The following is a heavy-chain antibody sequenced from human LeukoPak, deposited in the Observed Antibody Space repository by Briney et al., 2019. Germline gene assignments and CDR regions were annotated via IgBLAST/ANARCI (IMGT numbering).Heavy chain of an antibody. J-gene: IGHJ3*02. D-gene: IGHD3-22*01. CDR3: ARAWYSYDSSGPGTAFDI. V-gene: IGHV3-48*01. CDR1: GFTFSNAW. Sequence: GGSLRLSCAASGFTFSNAWMNWVRQAPGKGLEWVSYISSGGTTIYYADSVKGRFTISRGSSLYLQMNSLRAEDTALYYCARAWYSYDSSGPGTAFDIWGQGTMVTVSS. CDR2: ISSGGTTI.